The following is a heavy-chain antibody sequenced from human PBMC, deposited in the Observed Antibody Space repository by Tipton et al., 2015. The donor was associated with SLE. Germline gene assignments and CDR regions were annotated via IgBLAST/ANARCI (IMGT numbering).Heavy chain of an antibody. J-gene: IGHJ3*01. CDR3: ARGSGTYFDAFAL. CDR2: ISPSNGRT. V-gene: IGHV1-18*01. Sequence: QSGAEVKKPGASVKVSCRTSGYTFTSYGISWVRQAPGQGLEWMGWISPSNGRTRSAQKFQGRITMTTDTSTTTAHMELRSLRSGDTAVYFCARGSGTYFDAFALWGQGTMVTVSS. CDR1: GYTFTSYG. D-gene: IGHD1-26*01.